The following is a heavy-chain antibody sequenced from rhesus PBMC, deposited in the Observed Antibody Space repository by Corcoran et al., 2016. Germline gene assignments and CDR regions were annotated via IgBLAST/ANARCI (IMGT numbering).Heavy chain of an antibody. Sequence: QVQLVQSGAEVKKPGSSVTVTCQASGYSFTDNHMHWVRQAPGQGLEWMGEVNPETGGTYYAQKFQGRVTMTRDTSTSTAYMELSSLRSEDTAVYYCARSLDVWGRGVLVTVSS. J-gene: IGHJ5-2*02. CDR3: ARSLDV. CDR2: VNPETGGT. CDR1: GYSFTDNH. V-gene: IGHV1-138*01.